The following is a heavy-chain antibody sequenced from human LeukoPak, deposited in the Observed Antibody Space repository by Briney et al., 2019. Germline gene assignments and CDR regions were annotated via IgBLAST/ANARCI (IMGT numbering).Heavy chain of an antibody. Sequence: GESLKISRKGSGYSFTSYWIGWVRQMPGKGLEWMRIIFPGDSDTRYSPSFQGHVTISTDKSISTAYLQWRSLKAPDTAMYYCARHPFTVDSDPTPPFDPWGLGTLVTVSS. CDR2: IFPGDSDT. J-gene: IGHJ5*02. V-gene: IGHV5-51*01. CDR1: GYSFTSYW. CDR3: ARHPFTVDSDPTPPFDP. D-gene: IGHD4-23*01.